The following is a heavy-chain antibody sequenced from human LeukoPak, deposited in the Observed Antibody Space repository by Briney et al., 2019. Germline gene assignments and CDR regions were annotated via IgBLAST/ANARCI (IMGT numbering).Heavy chain of an antibody. D-gene: IGHD3-9*01. Sequence: SETLSLTCTVSGGSISGYHWSWTRQSAGKGLEWIGYISYSGSTYYNPSLKSRVTISVDTSKNQFSLKLSSVTAADTAVYYCARASWTYYDILTGYYENWFDPWGQGTLVTVSS. CDR2: ISYSGST. V-gene: IGHV4-59*12. CDR3: ARASWTYYDILTGYYENWFDP. J-gene: IGHJ5*02. CDR1: GGSISGYH.